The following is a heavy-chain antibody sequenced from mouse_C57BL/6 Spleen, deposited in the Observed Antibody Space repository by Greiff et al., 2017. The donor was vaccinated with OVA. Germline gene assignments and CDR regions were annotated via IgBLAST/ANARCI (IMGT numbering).Heavy chain of an antibody. D-gene: IGHD2-2*01. Sequence: VQLQQSGPELVKPGASVKISCKASGYTFTDYYMNWVKQSHGKSLEWIGDINPNNGGTSYNQKFKGKATLTVDKSSSTAYMELRSLTSEDSAVYYCARGMVTGYAMDYWGQGTSVTVSS. CDR3: ARGMVTGYAMDY. V-gene: IGHV1-26*01. CDR2: INPNNGGT. CDR1: GYTFTDYY. J-gene: IGHJ4*01.